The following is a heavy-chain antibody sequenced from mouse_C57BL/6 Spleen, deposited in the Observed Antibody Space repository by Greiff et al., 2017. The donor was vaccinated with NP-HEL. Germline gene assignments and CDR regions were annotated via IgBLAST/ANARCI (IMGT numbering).Heavy chain of an antibody. CDR2: IRSKSNNYAT. Sequence: EVQGVESGGGLVQPKGSLKLSCAASGFSFNTYAMNWVRQAPGKGLEWVARIRSKSNNYATYYADSVKDRFTISRDDSESMLYLQMNNLKTEDTAMYYCVRDYYGSEGFAYWGQGTLVTVSA. CDR3: VRDYYGSEGFAY. D-gene: IGHD1-1*01. V-gene: IGHV10-1*01. J-gene: IGHJ3*01. CDR1: GFSFNTYA.